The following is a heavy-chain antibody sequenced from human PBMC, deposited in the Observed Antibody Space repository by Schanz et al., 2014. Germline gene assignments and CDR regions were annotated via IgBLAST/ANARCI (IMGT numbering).Heavy chain of an antibody. CDR1: GFTFSSYA. V-gene: IGHV3-23*01. D-gene: IGHD3-22*01. Sequence: EVQLLESGGGLVQPGGSLRLSCAASGFTFSSYAMTWVRQAPGKGLDWVAAISGSGSSTYYADSVKGRFTISRDNTKNTLYQQMNNLRAEDTAVDYCAEESEIVVVVGTSMSGDLHHWGQGTLVTVSS. CDR3: AEESEIVVVVGTSMSGDLHH. J-gene: IGHJ1*01. CDR2: ISGSGSST.